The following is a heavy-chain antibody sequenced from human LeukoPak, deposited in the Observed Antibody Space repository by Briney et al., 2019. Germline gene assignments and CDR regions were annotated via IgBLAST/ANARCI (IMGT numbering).Heavy chain of an antibody. CDR3: ARRYCSSTSCRTDAFDI. Sequence: ASVKVSCKASGGTFSSYAIGWVRQAPGQGLEWMGRIIPILGIANYAQKFQGRVTITADKSTSTAYMELSSLRSEDTAVYYCARRYCSSTSCRTDAFDIWGQGTMVTVSS. V-gene: IGHV1-69*04. J-gene: IGHJ3*02. D-gene: IGHD2-2*01. CDR1: GGTFSSYA. CDR2: IIPILGIA.